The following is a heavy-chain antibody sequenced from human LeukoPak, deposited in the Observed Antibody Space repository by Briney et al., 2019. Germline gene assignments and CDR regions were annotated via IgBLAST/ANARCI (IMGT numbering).Heavy chain of an antibody. Sequence: GGSLRLSCAASGFSFTSYAMSWVRQAPGKGLEWVSGISGSDGSTYYADSVKGRFTISRDNSKNTLYLQMNSLTAEDTAVYYCAKSSLAPIYDTSGYVDYWGQGTLVTVSS. CDR3: AKSSLAPIYDTSGYVDY. CDR2: ISGSDGST. D-gene: IGHD3-22*01. V-gene: IGHV3-23*01. J-gene: IGHJ4*02. CDR1: GFSFTSYA.